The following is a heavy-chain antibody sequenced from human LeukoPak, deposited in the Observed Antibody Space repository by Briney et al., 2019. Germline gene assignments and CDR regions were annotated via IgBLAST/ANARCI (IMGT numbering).Heavy chain of an antibody. CDR3: ARHSDVIGAI. J-gene: IGHJ4*02. V-gene: IGHV5-51*01. Sequence: GESLKISCKASGYTFTHQLIGWLRQKPGSGLEWMGIIYPRDSDTRYSPSFQGHVTISADTSINTAYLEWSRLEASDTAIYYCARHSDVIGAIWGQGTLVTVSS. D-gene: IGHD3-10*01. CDR1: GYTFTHQL. CDR2: IYPRDSDT.